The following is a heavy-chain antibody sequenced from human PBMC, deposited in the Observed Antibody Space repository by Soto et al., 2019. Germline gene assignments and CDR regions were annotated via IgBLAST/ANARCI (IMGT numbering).Heavy chain of an antibody. CDR2: IYYSGST. CDR1: GGSISSGDYY. Sequence: NPSETLSLTCTVSGGSISSGDYYWSWIRQPPGKGLEWIGYIYYSGSTYYNPSLKSRVTISVDTSKNQFSLKLSSVTAADTAVYYCARVPAAHNYYYYYYGMDVWGQGTTVTVSS. J-gene: IGHJ6*02. D-gene: IGHD2-2*01. V-gene: IGHV4-30-4*01. CDR3: ARVPAAHNYYYYYYGMDV.